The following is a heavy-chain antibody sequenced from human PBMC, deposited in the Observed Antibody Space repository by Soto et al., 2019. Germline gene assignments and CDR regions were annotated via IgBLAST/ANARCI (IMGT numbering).Heavy chain of an antibody. D-gene: IGHD2-15*01. CDR1: GFTFSGYA. J-gene: IGHJ1*01. Sequence: EVQLLESGGGLVQPGGSLRLSCAASGFTFSGYAMSWVRQAPGKGLEWVSAISGSGGSTYYVDDVKGRFTNSRDNSKSTLYVKMHRLRAEDTAVYYCAKDELLGYCSGGSCAKSTEYFQHWPQGPLATVSS. CDR3: AKDELLGYCSGGSCAKSTEYFQH. V-gene: IGHV3-23*01. CDR2: ISGSGGST.